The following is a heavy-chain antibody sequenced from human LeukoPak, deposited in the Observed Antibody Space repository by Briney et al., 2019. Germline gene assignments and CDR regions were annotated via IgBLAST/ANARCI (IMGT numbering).Heavy chain of an antibody. Sequence: PGGSLRLSCAASGFTFSSYSMNWVRQAPGKGLEWVSSISSSSSYIYYADSVKGRFTISRDNAKNSLYLQMNSLRAEDTAVYYCARVSGYSYGGNDYWGQGTLVTVSS. CDR3: ARVSGYSYGGNDY. D-gene: IGHD5-18*01. V-gene: IGHV3-21*01. J-gene: IGHJ4*02. CDR1: GFTFSSYS. CDR2: ISSSSSYI.